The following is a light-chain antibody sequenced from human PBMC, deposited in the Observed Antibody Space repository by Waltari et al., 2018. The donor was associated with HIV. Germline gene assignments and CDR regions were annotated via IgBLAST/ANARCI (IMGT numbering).Light chain of an antibody. CDR3: QQYGGSPPYS. J-gene: IGKJ2*03. CDR2: GAS. CDR1: QSISSSY. Sequence: VLTPSPGTLSLSPGVRATLPCRASQSISSSYFAWYQQKPGQAPRLLIFGASSRAAGIPDRFSGSGSGTDFTLTISRVEPEDFAVYYCQQYGGSPPYSFGQGTKLEIK. V-gene: IGKV3-20*01.